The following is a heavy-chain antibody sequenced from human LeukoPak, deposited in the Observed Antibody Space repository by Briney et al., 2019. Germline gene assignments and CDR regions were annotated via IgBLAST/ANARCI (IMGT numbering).Heavy chain of an antibody. V-gene: IGHV3-23*01. CDR3: ARDRAAAAYGDY. J-gene: IGHJ4*02. CDR1: GFTFSNSA. D-gene: IGHD6-13*01. Sequence: PGGSLRLSCAASGFTFSNSAMSWVRQAPGMGLQWVSVISGSGETTYYADSVKGRFTISRDNSKNTLYLQMNSLRAEDTAVYYCARDRAAAAYGDYWGQGTLVTVSS. CDR2: ISGSGETT.